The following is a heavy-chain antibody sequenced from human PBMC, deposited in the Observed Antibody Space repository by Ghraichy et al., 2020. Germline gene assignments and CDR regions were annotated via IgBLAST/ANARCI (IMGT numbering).Heavy chain of an antibody. CDR3: ARDRYYDTNLHYYDT. J-gene: IGHJ5*02. V-gene: IGHV3-74*01. D-gene: IGHD3-22*01. Sequence: GGSLRLSCAASGFTFSNYWMHWVRKPPGKGLVWVSRVNNYGSTTSYADSVRGGFTISKDNARNTQYRQMDSLRAEDTASYYSARDRYYDTNLHYYDTWGRGTLVTGST. CDR2: VNNYGSTT. CDR1: GFTFSNYW.